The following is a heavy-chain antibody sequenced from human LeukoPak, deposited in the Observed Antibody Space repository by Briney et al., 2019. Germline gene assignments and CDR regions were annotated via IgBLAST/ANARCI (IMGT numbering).Heavy chain of an antibody. CDR2: ISYDGSNK. CDR1: GFTFSSYN. Sequence: GGSLRLSCAASGFTFSSYNMNWVRQAPGKGLEWVAVISYDGSNKYYADSVKGRFTISRDNSKNTLYLQMNSLRAEDTAVYYCARGLSPIAVAGTGRYNWFDPWGQGTLVTVSS. V-gene: IGHV3-30*03. J-gene: IGHJ5*02. D-gene: IGHD6-19*01. CDR3: ARGLSPIAVAGTGRYNWFDP.